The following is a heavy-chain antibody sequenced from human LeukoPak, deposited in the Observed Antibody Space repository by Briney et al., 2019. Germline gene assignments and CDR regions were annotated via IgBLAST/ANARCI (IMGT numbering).Heavy chain of an antibody. D-gene: IGHD3-22*01. J-gene: IGHJ4*02. CDR3: ARDPYTYYYDSSGYYYGY. CDR1: GFTFSSYS. Sequence: PGGSLRLSCAASGFTFSSYSMNWVRQAPGKGLEWVSYISSSSSTIYYADSVKGRFTISRDNAKNSLYLQMNSLRAEDTAVYYCARDPYTYYYDSSGYYYGYWGQGTLVTVSS. CDR2: ISSSSSTI. V-gene: IGHV3-48*04.